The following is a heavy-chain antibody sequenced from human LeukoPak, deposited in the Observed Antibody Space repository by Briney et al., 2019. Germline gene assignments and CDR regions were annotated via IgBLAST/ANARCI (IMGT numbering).Heavy chain of an antibody. D-gene: IGHD6-19*01. CDR1: GDRVSSNSAT. V-gene: IGHV6-1*01. CDR2: TYYRSKWFD. Sequence: SQTLSLTCVICGDRVSSNSATWNWIRQSPSRGIEWLGRTYYRSKWFDDFAVSVKTRITIKPDTARNQFSLQMNSVTPDDSAVYYCAGESSSAWRRFDHWGQGTLVTVSS. CDR3: AGESSSAWRRFDH. J-gene: IGHJ5*02.